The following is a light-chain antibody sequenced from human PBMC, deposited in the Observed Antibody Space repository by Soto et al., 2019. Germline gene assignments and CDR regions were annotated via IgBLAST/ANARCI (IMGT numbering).Light chain of an antibody. J-gene: IGKJ5*01. CDR3: QQYYKWPPFT. Sequence: EIVMTQNQATLSVSPGERATLSCRASQRIDTSLAWYQQRPGQAPRLLLYNAATRATGIPARFSGRGFGTEFTLTISSLQSEDFALYYCQQYYKWPPFTFGPGTLLEIK. CDR1: QRIDTS. V-gene: IGKV3-15*01. CDR2: NAA.